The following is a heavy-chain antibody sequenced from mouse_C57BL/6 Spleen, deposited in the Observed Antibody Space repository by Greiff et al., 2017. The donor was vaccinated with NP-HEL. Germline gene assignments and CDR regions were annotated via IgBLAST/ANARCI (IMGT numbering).Heavy chain of an antibody. CDR2: INPSTGGT. CDR3: ARSRVLRYGFDY. CDR1: GYSFTGYY. Sequence: VQLQQSGPELVKPGASVKISCKASGYSFTGYYMNWVKQSPEKSLEWIGEINPSTGGTTYNQKFKAKATLTVDKSSSTAYMQLKSLTSEDSAVYYCARSRVLRYGFDYWGQGTTLTVSS. D-gene: IGHD1-1*01. V-gene: IGHV1-42*01. J-gene: IGHJ2*01.